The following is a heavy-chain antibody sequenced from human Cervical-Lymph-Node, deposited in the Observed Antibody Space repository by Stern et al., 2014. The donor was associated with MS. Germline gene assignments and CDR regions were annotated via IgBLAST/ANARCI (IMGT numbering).Heavy chain of an antibody. Sequence: VQLVESGAEVKKPGSSVKLSCQASGGTFSSYAINWVRQAPGPGLEWMGGIITIFGTGNYADNVQSRVATTPDKSQSNAYMQLRSLRSEDTAVYYCASSRDGFGYFDYWGQGTLVTVSS. CDR2: IITIFGTG. D-gene: IGHD5-24*01. CDR1: GGTFSSYA. V-gene: IGHV1-69*06. J-gene: IGHJ4*02. CDR3: ASSRDGFGYFDY.